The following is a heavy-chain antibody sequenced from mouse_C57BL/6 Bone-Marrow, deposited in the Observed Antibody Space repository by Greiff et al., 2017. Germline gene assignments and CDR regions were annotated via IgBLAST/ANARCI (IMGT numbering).Heavy chain of an antibody. CDR1: GYAFTNYL. CDR2: INPGSGGT. V-gene: IGHV1-54*01. CDR3: ARCPFITTVVATGDYFDY. Sequence: QVQLKESGAELVRPGTSVKVSCKASGYAFTNYLIVWVKQRPGQGLEWIGVINPGSGGTNYNEKFKGKATLTADKSSSTAYMQLSSLTSEDSAVYFCARCPFITTVVATGDYFDYWGQGTTLTVSS. J-gene: IGHJ2*01. D-gene: IGHD1-1*01.